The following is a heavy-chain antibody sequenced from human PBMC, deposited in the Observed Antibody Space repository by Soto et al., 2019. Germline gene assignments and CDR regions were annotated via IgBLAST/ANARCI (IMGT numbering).Heavy chain of an antibody. CDR1: GASVSNKTYY. CDR2: VYYSGTT. CDR3: ASSSGGFDY. Sequence: TSETLSLTCSVSGASVSNKTYYWSWIRQPPGKRLEWLGYVYYSGTTNYTPSLKGRVTMSVDLSKNQFSLKLSSVTAADTAVYYCASSSGGFDYWGQGTLVTVSS. J-gene: IGHJ4*02. V-gene: IGHV4-61*01. D-gene: IGHD2-15*01.